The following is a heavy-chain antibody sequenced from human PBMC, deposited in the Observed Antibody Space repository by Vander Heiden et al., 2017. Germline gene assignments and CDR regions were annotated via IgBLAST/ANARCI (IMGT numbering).Heavy chain of an antibody. CDR2: KSYDGSNK. Sequence: QVQLVKSGGGVVQPGRSLRLSCAAPGFPFRSSPMPLVPQEPGKGMEWVAVKSYDGSNKYYADSVKGRFTISRDNSKNTLYLKMNSLRAEDTAVYYCARVGCSGGSCPMRGSFDYWGQGTLVTVSS. CDR3: ARVGCSGGSCPMRGSFDY. CDR1: GFPFRSSP. V-gene: IGHV3-30-3*01. J-gene: IGHJ4*02. D-gene: IGHD2-15*01.